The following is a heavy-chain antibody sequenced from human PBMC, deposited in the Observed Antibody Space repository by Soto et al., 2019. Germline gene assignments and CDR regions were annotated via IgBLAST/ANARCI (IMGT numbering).Heavy chain of an antibody. Sequence: PSETLSLTCAVYGGSFSGYYWSWIRQPPGKGLEWIGEINHSGSTNYNPSLKSRVTISVDTSKNQFSLKLSSVTAADTAVYYCARGKAGRQHTKDIAAAGRFDYWGQGTLVTVSS. D-gene: IGHD6-13*01. CDR2: INHSGST. V-gene: IGHV4-34*01. CDR3: ARGKAGRQHTKDIAAAGRFDY. CDR1: GGSFSGYY. J-gene: IGHJ4*02.